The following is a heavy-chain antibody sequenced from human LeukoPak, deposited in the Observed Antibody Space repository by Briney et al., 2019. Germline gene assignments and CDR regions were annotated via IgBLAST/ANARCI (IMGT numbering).Heavy chain of an antibody. Sequence: PGGSLRLSCAASGFTFSSYGMSWVRQAPGKGLEWVSAISGSGGSTYYADSVKGRFTISRDNSKNTLYLQMNSLRAEDTAVYYCAKEGDNYYGSGSYYKYGFDYWGQGTLVTVSS. D-gene: IGHD3-10*01. J-gene: IGHJ4*02. CDR1: GFTFSSYG. CDR3: AKEGDNYYGSGSYYKYGFDY. V-gene: IGHV3-23*01. CDR2: ISGSGGST.